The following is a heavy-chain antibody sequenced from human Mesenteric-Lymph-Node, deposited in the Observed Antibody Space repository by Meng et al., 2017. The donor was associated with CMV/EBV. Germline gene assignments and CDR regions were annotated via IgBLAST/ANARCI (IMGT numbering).Heavy chain of an antibody. V-gene: IGHV3-21*04. D-gene: IGHD3-3*01. J-gene: IGHJ4*02. Sequence: GESLKISCAASGFTFSSYSMNWVRQAPGKGLEWVSSISSSSSYIYYADSLKGRFTISRDNSKDTLYLQMNSLRADDTAVYYCAKGHSSTIFWSGYFDYWGQGTLVTVSS. CDR2: ISSSSSYI. CDR3: AKGHSSTIFWSGYFDY. CDR1: GFTFSSYS.